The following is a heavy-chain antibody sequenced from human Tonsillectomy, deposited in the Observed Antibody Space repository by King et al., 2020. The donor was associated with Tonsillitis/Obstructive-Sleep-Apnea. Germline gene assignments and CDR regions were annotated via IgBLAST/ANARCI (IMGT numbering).Heavy chain of an antibody. CDR1: GGSISSYY. D-gene: IGHD1-14*01. CDR2: LYYSGST. V-gene: IGHV4-59*01. J-gene: IGHJ4*02. CDR3: ARGVGSLTFFDY. Sequence: VQLQESGPGLVKPSETLSLTCTVSGGSISSYYWSWIRQPPGKGLEWIGYLYYSGSTNYNPSLKSRVTISVDTSKNQFSLKLSSVTAADTAVYYCARGVGSLTFFDYWGQGSLVTVSS.